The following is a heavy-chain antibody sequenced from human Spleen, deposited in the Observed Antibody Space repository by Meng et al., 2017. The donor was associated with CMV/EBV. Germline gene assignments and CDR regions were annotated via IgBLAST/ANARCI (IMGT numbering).Heavy chain of an antibody. J-gene: IGHJ4*02. CDR2: MNPNSGNT. CDR3: AREVVDGYYFDY. Sequence: KASGYTFTSYDINWVRQATGQGLEWMGWMNPNSGNTGYAQKFQGRVTMTRNTSISTAYMELSSLRSEDTAVYYCAREVVDGYYFDYWGQGTLVTVSS. D-gene: IGHD3/OR15-3a*01. CDR1: GYTFTSYD. V-gene: IGHV1-8*01.